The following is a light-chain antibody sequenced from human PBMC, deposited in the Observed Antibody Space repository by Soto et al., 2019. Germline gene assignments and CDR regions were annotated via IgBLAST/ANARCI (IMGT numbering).Light chain of an antibody. J-gene: IGKJ3*01. CDR3: QQYGSSPRFT. V-gene: IGKV3-20*01. Sequence: EIVLTQSPGTLSLSPGERATLSCRASQSVSSSYLAWYQQKPGQAPRLLIYGASSRATGIPDRFSGSGSGTDFTLTISRREPEDFAVYYCQQYGSSPRFTFGPGNKVDIK. CDR2: GAS. CDR1: QSVSSSY.